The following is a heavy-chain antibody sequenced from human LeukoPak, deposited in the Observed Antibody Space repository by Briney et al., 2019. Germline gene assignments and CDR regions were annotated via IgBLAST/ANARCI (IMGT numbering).Heavy chain of an antibody. V-gene: IGHV3-7*03. CDR2: IKQDGSEK. J-gene: IGHJ6*02. Sequence: TGGSLRLSCAASGFTFSSYWMSWVRQAPGKGLEWVANIKQDGSEKYYVDSVKGRFTISRDNAKNSLYLQMNSLRAEDTAVYYCARGGGSDYYLHYYYGMDVWGQGTTVTVSS. D-gene: IGHD3-22*01. CDR1: GFTFSSYW. CDR3: ARGGGSDYYLHYYYGMDV.